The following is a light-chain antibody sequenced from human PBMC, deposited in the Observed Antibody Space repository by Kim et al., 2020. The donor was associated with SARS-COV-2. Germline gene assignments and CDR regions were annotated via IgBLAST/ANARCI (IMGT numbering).Light chain of an antibody. CDR3: LQYETYPWT. CDR2: KTS. V-gene: IGKV1-5*03. Sequence: DIQMTQSPSALSASIGDRVAITCRASQSINVWLAWYQLKPGKAPNLLIYKTSNLVSGVPSRFSGGGSGTEFTLTISSLQPDDFASYPCLQYETYPWTFGQGTKVDIK. J-gene: IGKJ1*01. CDR1: QSINVW.